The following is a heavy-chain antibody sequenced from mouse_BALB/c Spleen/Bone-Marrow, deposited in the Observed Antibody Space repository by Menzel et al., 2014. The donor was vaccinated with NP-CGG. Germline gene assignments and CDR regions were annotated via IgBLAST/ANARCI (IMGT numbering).Heavy chain of an antibody. D-gene: IGHD2-2*01. CDR2: INPNYDST. CDR3: ARRDGYDSYFDY. J-gene: IGHJ2*01. CDR1: GYTFTDYN. V-gene: IGHV1-18*01. Sequence: VHVKQSGAELVKPGASVKISCKASGYTFTDYNMGWVKQSHGKSLEWIGDINPNYDSTSYNQKFKGKATLTVDKSSSTAYMELRSLTSEDTAVYYCARRDGYDSYFDYWGQGTTLTVSS.